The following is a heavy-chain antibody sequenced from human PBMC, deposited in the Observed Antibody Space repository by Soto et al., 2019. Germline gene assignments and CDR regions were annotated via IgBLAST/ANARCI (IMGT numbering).Heavy chain of an antibody. CDR1: GGTIISHY. CDR3: ARQGSGALHGLVDL. J-gene: IGHJ6*02. Sequence: SLTQSLPYSVSGGTIISHYWRWFRQTPEKGLEWIGYVNDNWGSNYNPSLKSRVAISLDTSKRQFSLKLTSVTATDTGVYYCARQGSGALHGLVDLWAQGTTVTVSS. CDR2: VNDNWGS. V-gene: IGHV4-59*08. D-gene: IGHD3-10*01.